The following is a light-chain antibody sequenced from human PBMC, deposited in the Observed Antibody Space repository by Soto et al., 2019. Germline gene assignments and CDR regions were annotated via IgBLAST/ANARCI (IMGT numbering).Light chain of an antibody. V-gene: IGKV3-20*01. J-gene: IGKJ4*01. CDR2: GAS. Sequence: EIVLTQSPGTLSLSPGERATLSCRASQSVSSSYLAWYQQKPGQAPRLLIYGASSRATGIPDRFSGSGSGTDFTLTISRLEPEDFAVYYCQQYGSSPFGGRTKVEIK. CDR1: QSVSSSY. CDR3: QQYGSSP.